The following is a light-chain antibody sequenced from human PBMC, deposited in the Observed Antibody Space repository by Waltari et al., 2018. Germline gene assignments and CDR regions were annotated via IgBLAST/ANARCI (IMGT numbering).Light chain of an antibody. CDR2: YKSDSDK. Sequence: QPVLTQPTSLSASPGASARFTCTLRSGINVGTYRIYWYQQKPGSLPRYPLRYKSDSDKQQGSGVPSRFSGSKDASTNACLLLISGRQSEDEADYYCAIWYSSTLGVFGGGTKLTVL. CDR3: AIWYSSTLGV. V-gene: IGLV5-39*01. J-gene: IGLJ2*01. CDR1: SGINVGTYR.